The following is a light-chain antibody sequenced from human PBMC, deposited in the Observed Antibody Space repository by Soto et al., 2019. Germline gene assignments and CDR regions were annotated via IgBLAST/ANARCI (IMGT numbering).Light chain of an antibody. Sequence: QSALTQPAAVSWSPGQSITISCTGTSSDIGGYNYVSWYKQHPGKAPKLLIYEVRHRPSGISNRFPGSKSGNTASLTISGLQAEDEADYHCISYSTSSTLDVFGPGTKVTVL. V-gene: IGLV2-14*01. CDR3: ISYSTSSTLDV. CDR2: EVR. CDR1: SSDIGGYNY. J-gene: IGLJ1*01.